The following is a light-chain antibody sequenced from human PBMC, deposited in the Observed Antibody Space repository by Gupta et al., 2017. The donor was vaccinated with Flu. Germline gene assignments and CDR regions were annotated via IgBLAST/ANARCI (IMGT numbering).Light chain of an antibody. J-gene: IGLJ2*01. V-gene: IGLV3-21*02. CDR3: QVWDGSTDIEVI. Sequence: SYVLTQPPSVSVAPGQTARIACGGDNIGNTSVHWYQQKPGQAPLVVVYDDSDRPSGIPERFSGSNSGHTATLTITRVEAGDEADYYCQVWDGSTDIEVIFGGGTKLTVL. CDR1: NIGNTS. CDR2: DDS.